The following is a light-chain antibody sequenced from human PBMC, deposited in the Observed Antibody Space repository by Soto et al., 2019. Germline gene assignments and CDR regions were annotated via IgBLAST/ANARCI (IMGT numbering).Light chain of an antibody. CDR1: RSITNY. CDR3: QQSYSTPRT. CDR2: AAS. Sequence: DIQMTQSPSSLSAFVGDRVTITCRASRSITNYLSWYQQKPGRAPKLLIYAASRLQGGVPSRFSGSGSGTDFTLTFSSLQPEDSATYYCQQSYSTPRTFGQGTKVEIK. V-gene: IGKV1-39*01. J-gene: IGKJ1*01.